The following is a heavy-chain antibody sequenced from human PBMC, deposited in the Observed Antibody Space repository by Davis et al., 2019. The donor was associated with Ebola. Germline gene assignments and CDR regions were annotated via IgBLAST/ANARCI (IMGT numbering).Heavy chain of an antibody. J-gene: IGHJ4*02. CDR1: GGSISSSSYY. CDR2: IYYSGST. D-gene: IGHD3-22*01. V-gene: IGHV4-39*01. CDR3: ARQRKYAYDSSGYYSQLHFDY. Sequence: SETLSLTCTVSGGSISSSSYYWGWIRQPPGKGLEWIGSIYYSGSTYYNPSLKSRVTISVDTSKNQFSLKLSSVTAADTAVYYCARQRKYAYDSSGYYSQLHFDYWGQGTLVTVSS.